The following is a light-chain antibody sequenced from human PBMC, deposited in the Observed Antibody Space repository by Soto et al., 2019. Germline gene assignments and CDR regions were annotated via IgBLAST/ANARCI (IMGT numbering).Light chain of an antibody. CDR1: SSNIGAGYD. Sequence: QSVLTQPPSVSGAPGQRVTISCTGRSSNIGAGYDVHWYQQLPGTAPKLLIYGNSNRPSGVPDRFSGSKAGTSASLDIPGIQAEDEADYYCQSYDSSLSAVFGGGTKLTVL. CDR3: QSYDSSLSAV. J-gene: IGLJ2*01. V-gene: IGLV1-40*01. CDR2: GNS.